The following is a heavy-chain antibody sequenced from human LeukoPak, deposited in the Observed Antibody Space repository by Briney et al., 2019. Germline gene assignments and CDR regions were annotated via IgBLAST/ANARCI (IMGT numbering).Heavy chain of an antibody. CDR1: GYTFTSYG. J-gene: IGHJ5*02. CDR2: ISAYNGNT. D-gene: IGHD6-13*01. CDR3: AFIAAAGTGFDP. Sequence: ASVKVSCKASGYTFTSYGISWVRQAPGQGLEWMGWISAYNGNTNYAQRLQGRVTMTTDTSTSTAYMELRSLRSDDTAVYYCAFIAAAGTGFDPWGQGTLVTVSS. V-gene: IGHV1-18*01.